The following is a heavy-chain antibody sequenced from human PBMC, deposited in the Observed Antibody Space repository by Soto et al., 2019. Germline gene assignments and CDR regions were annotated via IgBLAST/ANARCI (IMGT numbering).Heavy chain of an antibody. CDR3: ARDRRYFDWVPLDY. D-gene: IGHD3-9*01. Sequence: GGSLRLSCAASGFTFSSCAMSWVRQAPGKGLEWVSGIGGSGDDTEYTDSVKGRFTISRDNSKNTLYLQMNSLRAEDTAVYYCARDRRYFDWVPLDYWGQGTLVTVSS. CDR1: GFTFSSCA. J-gene: IGHJ4*02. V-gene: IGHV3-23*01. CDR2: IGGSGDDT.